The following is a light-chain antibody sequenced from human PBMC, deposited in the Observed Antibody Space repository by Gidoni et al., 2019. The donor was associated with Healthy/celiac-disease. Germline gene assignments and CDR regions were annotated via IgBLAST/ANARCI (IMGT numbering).Light chain of an antibody. J-gene: IGKJ5*01. V-gene: IGKV3-11*01. CDR2: DAS. Sequence: EIVLTQSPATLSLSPGERATLSCRASHSVSSNLAWYQQKPGQAPRILMYDASNRATGIPARFSGSGAGTDFTLTISSLEPEDFAVYYCQQRSNWPGLTFGQGTRLEIK. CDR1: HSVSSN. CDR3: QQRSNWPGLT.